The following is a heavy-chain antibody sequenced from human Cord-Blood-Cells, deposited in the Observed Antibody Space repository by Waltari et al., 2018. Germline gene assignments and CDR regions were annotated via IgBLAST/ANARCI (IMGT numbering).Heavy chain of an antibody. CDR1: GGSSSGYY. D-gene: IGHD3-3*01. CDR3: ARFSGVTIFGVVIMSDAFDI. V-gene: IGHV4-34*01. J-gene: IGHJ3*02. Sequence: QVQLQQWGAGLLKPSETLSLTCAVYGGSSSGYYWIRIRQPPGNGREWIGEINHSGSTNYNPSLKSRVTISVDTSKNQFSLKLSSVTAADTAVYYCARFSGVTIFGVVIMSDAFDIWGQGTMVTVSS. CDR2: INHSGST.